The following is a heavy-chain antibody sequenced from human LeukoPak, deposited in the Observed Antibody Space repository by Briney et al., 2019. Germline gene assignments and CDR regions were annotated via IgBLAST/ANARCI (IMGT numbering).Heavy chain of an antibody. D-gene: IGHD3-22*01. V-gene: IGHV3-23*01. J-gene: IGHJ4*02. CDR1: GFTFSNDG. CDR3: AKTPETYYYDFSGYYYYFDY. Sequence: GESLTLSCAASGFTFSNDGMSWVRQAAGKGLEWVSAIGGRGGGTYYEDSVEGRFTISRDNSKNTLYLQMTGLRAEDTAIYYCAKTPETYYYDFSGYYYYFDYWGQGTLVTVSS. CDR2: IGGRGGGT.